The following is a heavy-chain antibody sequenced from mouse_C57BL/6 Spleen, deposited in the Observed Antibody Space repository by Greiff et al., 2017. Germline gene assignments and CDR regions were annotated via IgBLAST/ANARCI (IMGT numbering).Heavy chain of an antibody. Sequence: QVQLKESGAELARPGASVKLSCKASGYTFTSYGISWVKQRTGQGLEWIGEIYPRSGNTYYNEKFKGKATLTVDKSSSTAYMQLSSLTSEDSAVYYCARGSYYDYDEDWYFDVWGTGTTVTVSS. V-gene: IGHV1-81*01. CDR2: IYPRSGNT. J-gene: IGHJ1*03. D-gene: IGHD2-4*01. CDR3: ARGSYYDYDEDWYFDV. CDR1: GYTFTSYG.